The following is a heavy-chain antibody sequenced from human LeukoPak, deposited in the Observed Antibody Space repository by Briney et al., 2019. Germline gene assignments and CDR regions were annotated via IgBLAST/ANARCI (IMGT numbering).Heavy chain of an antibody. Sequence: PSETLSLTCTVSGGSISSGGYYWSWIRQHPGKGLEWIGYIYYSGSTYYNPSLKSRVTISVDTSKNQFSLKLNSVTAADTAVYYCARWGRYSSSWYSLDYWGQGTLVTVSS. V-gene: IGHV4-31*03. CDR2: IYYSGST. CDR3: ARWGRYSSSWYSLDY. D-gene: IGHD6-13*01. CDR1: GGSISSGGYY. J-gene: IGHJ4*02.